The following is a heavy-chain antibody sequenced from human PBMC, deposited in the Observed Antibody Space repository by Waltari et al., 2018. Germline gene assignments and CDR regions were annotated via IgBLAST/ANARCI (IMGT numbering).Heavy chain of an antibody. D-gene: IGHD6-13*01. CDR1: GYTFTSYD. J-gene: IGHJ4*02. Sequence: QVQLVQSGAEVKKPGASVKVSCKASGYTFTSYDIHWVRQATGQGREWMGWMNPNSGNTGYAQKFQGRVTITRNTSISTAYMELSSLRSEDTAVYYCARGREYLQYSSSWGYDYWGQGTLVTVSS. V-gene: IGHV1-8*03. CDR3: ARGREYLQYSSSWGYDY. CDR2: MNPNSGNT.